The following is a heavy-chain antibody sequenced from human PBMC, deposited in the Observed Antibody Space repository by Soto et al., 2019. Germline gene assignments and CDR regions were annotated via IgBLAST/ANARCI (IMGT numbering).Heavy chain of an antibody. CDR3: ARDHVDLRFLGWLLANAFDI. CDR1: GYTFTSYG. J-gene: IGHJ3*02. D-gene: IGHD3-3*01. V-gene: IGHV1-18*01. Sequence: ASVKVSCKASGYTFTSYGISWVRQAPGQGLEWMGWISAYNGNTNYAQKLQGRVTMTTDTSTSTAYMELRSLRSDDTAVYYCARDHVDLRFLGWLLANAFDIWGQGTMVTVSS. CDR2: ISAYNGNT.